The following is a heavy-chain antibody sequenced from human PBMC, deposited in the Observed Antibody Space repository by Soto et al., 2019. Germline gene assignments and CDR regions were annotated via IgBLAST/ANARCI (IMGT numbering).Heavy chain of an antibody. CDR1: GGSISSGGYS. CDR3: AGGIAARPLGY. J-gene: IGHJ4*02. CDR2: IYHSGST. V-gene: IGHV4-30-2*01. Sequence: QLQLQESGSGLVKPSQTLSLTCAVSGGSISSGGYSWSWIRQPPGKGLEWIGYIYHSGSTYYNPFLKSTVTISVDRSKNPFSLKLSSVTAADTAVYYCAGGIAARPLGYWGQGTLVTVSS. D-gene: IGHD6-6*01.